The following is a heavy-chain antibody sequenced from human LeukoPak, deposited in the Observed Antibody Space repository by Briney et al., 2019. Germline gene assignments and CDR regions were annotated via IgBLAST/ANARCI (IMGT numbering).Heavy chain of an antibody. CDR1: GFTVGDYA. Sequence: PGGSLRLSCTASGFTVGDYAMNWVRQAPGKGLEWVGFIRSKAYGGTTEYAASVKGRFTISRDDSKSIAYLQMNSLKTEDTAVYYCTRARLHWYFDLWGRGTLVTVSS. CDR2: IRSKAYGGTT. J-gene: IGHJ2*01. CDR3: TRARLHWYFDL. V-gene: IGHV3-49*04. D-gene: IGHD4-11*01.